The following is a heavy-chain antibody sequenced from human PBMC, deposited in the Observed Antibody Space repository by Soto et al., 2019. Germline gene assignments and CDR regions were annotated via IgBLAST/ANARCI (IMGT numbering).Heavy chain of an antibody. D-gene: IGHD1-26*01. CDR1: GYILTELP. CDR3: ATAHSGSYYRGYYFDY. J-gene: IGHJ4*02. Sequence: ASVKVSCKVSGYILTELPMHWVRQAPGKGLERMGGFDPEDGETIYAQKFQGRVTMTEDTSTDTAYMELSSLRSEDTAVYYCATAHSGSYYRGYYFDYWGQGTLVTVS. CDR2: FDPEDGET. V-gene: IGHV1-24*01.